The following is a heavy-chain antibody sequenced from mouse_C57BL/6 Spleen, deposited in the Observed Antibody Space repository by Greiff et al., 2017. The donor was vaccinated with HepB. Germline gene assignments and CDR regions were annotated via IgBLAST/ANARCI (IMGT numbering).Heavy chain of an antibody. CDR1: GYTFTSYW. D-gene: IGHD2-4*01. V-gene: IGHV1-52*01. CDR2: IDPSDSET. CDR3: ARANSYDYDGAWFAY. Sequence: VQLQQPGAELVRPGSSVKLSCKASGYTFTSYWMHWVKQRPIQGLEWIGNIDPSDSETHYNQKFKDKATLTVDKSSGTAYMQLSSLTSEDSAVYYCARANSYDYDGAWFAYWGQGTLVTVSA. J-gene: IGHJ3*01.